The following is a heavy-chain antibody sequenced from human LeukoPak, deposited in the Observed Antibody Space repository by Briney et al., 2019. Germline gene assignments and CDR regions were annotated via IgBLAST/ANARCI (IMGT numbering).Heavy chain of an antibody. Sequence: PSQTLSLTCTVSGGSISSGSYYWSWIRQPAGKGLEWIGRIYTSGSTNYNPSLKSRVTISVDTSKNQFSLELSSVTAADTAVYYCARDPGGYSSSWYDSWGQGTLVTVSS. D-gene: IGHD6-13*01. CDR2: IYTSGST. V-gene: IGHV4-61*02. CDR1: GGSISSGSYY. CDR3: ARDPGGYSSSWYDS. J-gene: IGHJ5*01.